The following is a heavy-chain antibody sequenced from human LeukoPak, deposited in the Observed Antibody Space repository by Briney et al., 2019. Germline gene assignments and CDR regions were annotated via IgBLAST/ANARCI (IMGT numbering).Heavy chain of an antibody. V-gene: IGHV1-2*04. CDR1: GYTFTGYY. D-gene: IGHD6-13*01. Sequence: GASVKVSCKASGYTFTGYYMHWVRQAPGQGLEWMGWINPNSGGTNYAQKFQGWVTMTRDTSISTAYMELSRLRSEDTAVYYCARDEGGREQQLAAFDYWGQGTLVTVSS. CDR3: ARDEGGREQQLAAFDY. J-gene: IGHJ4*02. CDR2: INPNSGGT.